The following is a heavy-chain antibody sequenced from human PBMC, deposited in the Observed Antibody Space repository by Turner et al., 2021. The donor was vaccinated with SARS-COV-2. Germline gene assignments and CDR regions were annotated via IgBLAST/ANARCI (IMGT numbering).Heavy chain of an antibody. CDR1: GFTFRNSA. D-gene: IGHD1-26*01. CDR2: ISSSGGVK. V-gene: IGHV3-23*01. Sequence: EVQLFESGGDLVPPGGSLEPSCAASGFTFRNSAMRWVRQTPGKGLEWVSGISSSGGVKYYADSVKGRFTISRDNSKNTLHLQMNSLRAGDTAIYYCANLGSYFFDYWGQGALVTVSS. CDR3: ANLGSYFFDY. J-gene: IGHJ4*02.